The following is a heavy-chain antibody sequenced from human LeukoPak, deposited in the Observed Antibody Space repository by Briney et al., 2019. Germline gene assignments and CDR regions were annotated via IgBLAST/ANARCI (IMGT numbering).Heavy chain of an antibody. CDR1: GGSISSYY. J-gene: IGHJ4*02. D-gene: IGHD3-22*01. V-gene: IGHV4-59*01. Sequence: SETLSLTCTVSGGSISSYYWSWIRQPPGKGLEWIGCIYYSGSTNYNPSPKSRVTISVDTSKNQFSLKLSSVTAADTAVYYCARGAHYYDTSGYLMPLNYWGQGTLVTVSS. CDR3: ARGAHYYDTSGYLMPLNY. CDR2: IYYSGST.